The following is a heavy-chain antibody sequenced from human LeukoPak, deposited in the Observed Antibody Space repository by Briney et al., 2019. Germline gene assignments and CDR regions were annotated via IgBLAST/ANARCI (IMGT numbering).Heavy chain of an antibody. Sequence: SGGSLRLSCTASGFAFDEHGMSWVRHVPGKGLEWVSGINWSGGSTGYADPLRGRFTISRDNAKNSLYLQMDSLRAEDTALYYCARAPITSPFYFDYWAREPWSPSPQ. CDR3: ARAPITSPFYFDY. CDR1: GFAFDEHG. J-gene: IGHJ4*02. D-gene: IGHD2-2*01. CDR2: INWSGGST. V-gene: IGHV3-20*04.